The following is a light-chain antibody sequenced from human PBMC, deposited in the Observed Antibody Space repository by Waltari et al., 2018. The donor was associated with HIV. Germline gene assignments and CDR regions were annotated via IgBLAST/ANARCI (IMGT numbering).Light chain of an antibody. CDR1: SGQSGCG. CDR3: PTWATGIQV. V-gene: IGLV4-69*01. Sequence: QLGLTKSPADSASLGASVKRSCTQSSGQSGCGIAWQPQQPEKGPRYLMKLNSDGSPIKGDVIPVRFSGSSSGTARYLTISTVQSADEAYYYCPTWATGIQVFGGGTKLTVL. CDR2: LNSDGSP. J-gene: IGLJ2*01.